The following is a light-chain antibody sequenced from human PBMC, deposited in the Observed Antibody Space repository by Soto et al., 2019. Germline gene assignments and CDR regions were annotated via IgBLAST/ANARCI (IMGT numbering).Light chain of an antibody. CDR2: GAS. CDR1: RSVSSY. CDR3: QQRSNWPIT. V-gene: IGKV3-11*01. J-gene: IGKJ5*01. Sequence: EIVLTQSPATLSLSPGERATLSCRASRSVSSYLAWYQQKPGQAPRLLIYGASNRATGIPARFSGSGSGTDFTLTINSLETEDFAVYYCQQRSNWPITFGQGTRLEIK.